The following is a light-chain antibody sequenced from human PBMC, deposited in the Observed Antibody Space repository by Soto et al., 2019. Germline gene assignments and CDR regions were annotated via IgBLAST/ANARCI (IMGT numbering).Light chain of an antibody. Sequence: EIVMTQSPATLSVSPGGRATLSCRASESVNRNLAWYQQRPGQSPRLLLYGASTRATGTPARFSGSGSGTEFTLTITSLQSDDFALYSCQHYNNWPLTFGGGTKVEIK. J-gene: IGKJ4*01. V-gene: IGKV3-15*01. CDR1: ESVNRN. CDR3: QHYNNWPLT. CDR2: GAS.